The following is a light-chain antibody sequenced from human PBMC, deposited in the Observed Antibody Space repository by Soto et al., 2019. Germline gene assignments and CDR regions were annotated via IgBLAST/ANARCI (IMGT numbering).Light chain of an antibody. CDR1: DANIGNHD. J-gene: IGLJ3*02. Sequence: QSVLTQPPSVSVAPGQKVTISCSGGDANIGNHDVSWYQHLPGAAPRLLIYDNNKRSSGIPDRFSGSRSGTSATLGITGLKTGDEADYYCGAWDSSLSAWRFGVGTKLTVL. CDR2: DNN. CDR3: GAWDSSLSAWR. V-gene: IGLV1-51*01.